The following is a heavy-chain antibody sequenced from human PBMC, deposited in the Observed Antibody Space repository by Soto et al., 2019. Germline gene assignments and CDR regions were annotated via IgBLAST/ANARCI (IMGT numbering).Heavy chain of an antibody. Sequence: GGSLRLSCAASGFTFSSYWMHWVRQAPGKGLVWVSRINSDGSSTSYADSVKGRFTISRDNAKNTLYLQMNSLRAEDTAVYYCARAIVLMVYANDYGMDVWGQGTTVTVSS. D-gene: IGHD2-8*01. CDR3: ARAIVLMVYANDYGMDV. CDR2: INSDGSST. CDR1: GFTFSSYW. V-gene: IGHV3-74*01. J-gene: IGHJ6*02.